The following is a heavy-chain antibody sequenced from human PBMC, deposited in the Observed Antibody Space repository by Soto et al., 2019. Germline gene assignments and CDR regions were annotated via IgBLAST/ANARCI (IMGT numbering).Heavy chain of an antibody. Sequence: QVQLVQSGAEVKKPGSSVKVSCKASGGTFSNYPITWVRRAPGQGLEWLGGIIPIFGKADYTQKFQGRVTITADEPTSTAYMEISSLRSEDTAVYYCARAQSSTVVTSSHFDPWGQGTLVTVSS. CDR1: GGTFSNYP. V-gene: IGHV1-69*01. J-gene: IGHJ5*02. CDR3: ARAQSSTVVTSSHFDP. D-gene: IGHD2-21*02. CDR2: IIPIFGKA.